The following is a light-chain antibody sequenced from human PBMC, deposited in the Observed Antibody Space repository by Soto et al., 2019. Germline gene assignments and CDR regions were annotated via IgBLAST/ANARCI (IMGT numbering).Light chain of an antibody. Sequence: QAVVIQPPSASGTPGQTVTISCSGSSSNIGTNTINWYQHLPGTAPKLLIYSNDQRPSGVPDRFSGSKSGTSASLAISGLQSEDEADYYCAAWIDSLNDWVFGGGTKLTVL. CDR1: SSNIGTNT. CDR3: AAWIDSLNDWV. CDR2: SND. V-gene: IGLV1-44*01. J-gene: IGLJ3*02.